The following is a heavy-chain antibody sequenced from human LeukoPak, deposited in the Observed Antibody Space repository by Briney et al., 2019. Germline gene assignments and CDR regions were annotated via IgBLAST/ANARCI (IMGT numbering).Heavy chain of an antibody. Sequence: SETLSLTCTVSGGSISSSSFYWGWIRQPPGKGLEWIGSIYYSGNTYYNPSLKSRVTISVDTSKNQFSLRLSSVTAADTAVYYCAREISPADSSSAFDYWGQGTLVTVSS. D-gene: IGHD6-6*01. CDR2: IYYSGNT. CDR1: GGSISSSSFY. J-gene: IGHJ4*02. CDR3: AREISPADSSSAFDY. V-gene: IGHV4-39*07.